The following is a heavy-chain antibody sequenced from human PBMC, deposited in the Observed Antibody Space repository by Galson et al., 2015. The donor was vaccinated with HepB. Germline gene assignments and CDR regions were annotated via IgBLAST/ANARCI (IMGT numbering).Heavy chain of an antibody. V-gene: IGHV3-33*01. CDR2: IWYDGTNK. J-gene: IGHJ4*02. CDR3: ARDSTTGYLSFES. D-gene: IGHD3-9*01. Sequence: SLRLSCAASTFTFNSYGMHWVRQAPGQGLEWVAVIWYDGTNKYYADSVKGRFTISRDNSKNTLYLQMNSLRAEDTAVYYCARDSTTGYLSFESWGQGTLVTVSS. CDR1: TFTFNSYG.